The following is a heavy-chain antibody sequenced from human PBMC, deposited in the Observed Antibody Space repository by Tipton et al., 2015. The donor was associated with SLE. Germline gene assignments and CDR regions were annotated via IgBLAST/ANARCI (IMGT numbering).Heavy chain of an antibody. J-gene: IGHJ5*02. D-gene: IGHD3-3*01. CDR2: IYSGGST. CDR1: GFTVSSNY. Sequence: GSLRLSCAASGFTVSSNYMSWVRQAPGKGLEWVSVIYSGGSTYYADSVKGRFTISRDNSKNTLYLQMNSLRAEDTAVYYCAKDLTIFGLDWFDPWGQGTLVTVSS. CDR3: AKDLTIFGLDWFDP. V-gene: IGHV3-66*02.